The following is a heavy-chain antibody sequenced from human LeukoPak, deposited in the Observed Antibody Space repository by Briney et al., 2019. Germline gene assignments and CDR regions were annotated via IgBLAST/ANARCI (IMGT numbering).Heavy chain of an antibody. CDR1: GGSISSYY. D-gene: IGHD3-22*01. V-gene: IGHV4-59*01. CDR3: VGSHYYDSSGYSGYFDY. J-gene: IGHJ4*02. Sequence: SETLSLTCTVSGGSISSYYWSWIRQPPWEGLEWIGYIYYSGSTNYNPSLKSRVTISVDTSENQFSLKLSSVTAADTAVYYCVGSHYYDSSGYSGYFDYWGQGTLVTASS. CDR2: IYYSGST.